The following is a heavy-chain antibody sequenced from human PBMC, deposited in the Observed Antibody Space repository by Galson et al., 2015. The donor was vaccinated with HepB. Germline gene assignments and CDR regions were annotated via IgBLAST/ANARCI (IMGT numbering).Heavy chain of an antibody. CDR2: IGQDGREI. J-gene: IGHJ4*02. Sequence: SLRLSCAASGFTFSRFSSYSMSWVRQAPGKGLEWVANIGQDGREIYYVDSVKGRLTISRDNAKNSLYLQMNTLRAEDTAVYYCARPYSSSWYSALSLVYWGQGTLVAVSS. CDR3: ARPYSSSWYSALSLVY. D-gene: IGHD6-13*01. V-gene: IGHV3-7*03. CDR1: GFTFSRFSSYS.